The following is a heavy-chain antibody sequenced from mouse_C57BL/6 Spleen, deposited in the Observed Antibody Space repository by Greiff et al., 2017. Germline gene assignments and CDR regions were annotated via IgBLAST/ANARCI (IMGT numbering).Heavy chain of an antibody. V-gene: IGHV1-63*01. Sequence: QVQLKESGAELVRPGTSVKMSCKASGYTFTNYWIGWAKQRPGHGLEWIGDIYPGGGYTNYNEKFKGKATLTADKSSSTAYMQFSSLTSEDSAIYYCARFGDYDVEYYFDYWGQGTTLTVSS. D-gene: IGHD2-4*01. J-gene: IGHJ2*01. CDR3: ARFGDYDVEYYFDY. CDR2: IYPGGGYT. CDR1: GYTFTNYW.